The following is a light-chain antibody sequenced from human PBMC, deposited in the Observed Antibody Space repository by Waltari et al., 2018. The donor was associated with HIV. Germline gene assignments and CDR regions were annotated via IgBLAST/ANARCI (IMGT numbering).Light chain of an antibody. J-gene: IGKJ2*01. CDR2: KVS. CDR3: MQGTHWPQT. V-gene: IGKV2-30*01. CDR1: QSLVNSDGNTF. Sequence: DVVMTQSPLSLPVTLGQPASISCRSSQSLVNSDGNTFLSWFQQRPGQSPRRLIYKVSNRYSGVPDRFSGSGSGTNFTLKFSRVEAEDVGFYYCMQGTHWPQTFGQGTKLEIK.